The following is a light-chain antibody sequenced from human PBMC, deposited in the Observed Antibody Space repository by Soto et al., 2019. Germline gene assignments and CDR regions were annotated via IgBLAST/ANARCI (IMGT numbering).Light chain of an antibody. Sequence: DIQMTQSPSSLSASVGDRVTITCRASQGISNYLAWYQQQPGNVPKLLIYAASTLQSGVPSRFSGSGSGTDFTLTISSLQPEDVATYYCQKYNSAPQTFDQGTKVEIK. V-gene: IGKV1-27*01. CDR2: AAS. CDR1: QGISNY. CDR3: QKYNSAPQT. J-gene: IGKJ1*01.